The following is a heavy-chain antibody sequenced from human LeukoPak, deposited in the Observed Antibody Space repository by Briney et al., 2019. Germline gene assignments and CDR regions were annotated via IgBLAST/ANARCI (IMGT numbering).Heavy chain of an antibody. V-gene: IGHV1-2*02. D-gene: IGHD6-19*01. CDR2: INPNSGVT. Sequence: ASVKVSCKASGYTFTGYYIHWVRQAPGQGLEWMGWINPNSGVTNYAQKFQGRVTMTRDTSISTAYMELSRLRSDDTAVYYCARGLGLAVAGKNRAYYFDYWGQGTLVTVSS. J-gene: IGHJ4*02. CDR1: GYTFTGYY. CDR3: ARGLGLAVAGKNRAYYFDY.